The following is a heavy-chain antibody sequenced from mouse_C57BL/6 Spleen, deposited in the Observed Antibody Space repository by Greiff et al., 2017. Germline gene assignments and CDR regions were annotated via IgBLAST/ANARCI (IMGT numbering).Heavy chain of an antibody. V-gene: IGHV3-6*01. D-gene: IGHD2-5*01. J-gene: IGHJ4*01. CDR3: AREAPLYYSRPMDD. CDR1: GYSITSGYY. CDR2: ISYDGSN. Sequence: ESGPGLVKPSQSLSLTCSVTGYSITSGYYWNWIRQFPGNKLEWMGYISYDGSNNYNPSLKNRISITRDTSKNQFFLKLNSVTTEDTATYYCAREAPLYYSRPMDDWGQGTSVTVSS.